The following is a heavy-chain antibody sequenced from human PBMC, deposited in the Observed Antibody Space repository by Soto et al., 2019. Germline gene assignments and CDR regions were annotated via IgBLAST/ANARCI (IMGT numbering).Heavy chain of an antibody. Sequence: SGPTLVNPTQTLTLTCTLSGISLSTSGVGLGWIRQTPGKALEWLALVYLNDDKHYSPSLKSRLTITKDTSKNQAILTMTNMDPVDTATYYCARGLATLPVFAFDIWGQGTVVTVSS. CDR2: VYLNDDK. CDR1: GISLSTSGVG. J-gene: IGHJ3*02. D-gene: IGHD1-1*01. V-gene: IGHV2-5*01. CDR3: ARGLATLPVFAFDI.